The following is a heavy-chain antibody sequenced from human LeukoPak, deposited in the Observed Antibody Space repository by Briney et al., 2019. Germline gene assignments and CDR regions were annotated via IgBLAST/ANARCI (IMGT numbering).Heavy chain of an antibody. J-gene: IGHJ5*02. CDR3: ARVGHDYGDYVGWFDP. CDR1: GGTFSSYA. D-gene: IGHD4-17*01. Sequence: ASVKVSCKASGGTFSSYAISWVRQAPGQRLEWMGWINAGNGNTKYSQKFQGRVTITRDTSASTAYMELSSLRSEDTAVYYCARVGHDYGDYVGWFDPWGQGTLVTVSS. CDR2: INAGNGNT. V-gene: IGHV1-3*01.